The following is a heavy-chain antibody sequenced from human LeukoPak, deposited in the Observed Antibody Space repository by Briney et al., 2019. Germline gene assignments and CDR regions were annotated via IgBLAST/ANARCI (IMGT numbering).Heavy chain of an antibody. Sequence: GGSLRLSCAASGFTFSDYYMSWIRQAPGKGLECVSYISSSGSTIYYADSVKGRFTISRDNAKNTLYLQTNSLRAEDTAVYYCAKVAEYYDFWSGYLYFDYWGQGTLVTVSS. CDR2: ISSSGSTI. D-gene: IGHD3-3*01. CDR3: AKVAEYYDFWSGYLYFDY. J-gene: IGHJ4*02. V-gene: IGHV3-11*01. CDR1: GFTFSDYY.